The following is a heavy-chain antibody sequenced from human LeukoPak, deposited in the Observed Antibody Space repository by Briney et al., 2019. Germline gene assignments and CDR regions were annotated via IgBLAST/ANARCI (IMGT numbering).Heavy chain of an antibody. CDR1: GFTFSSYW. Sequence: GGSLRLSCTASGFTFSSYWMNWARQASGKGLEWVASINHNGNVNYYVDSVKGRFTISRDNAKNSLYLQMSNLRAEDTAVYFCARGGGLDVWGQGATVTVSS. V-gene: IGHV3-7*03. D-gene: IGHD3-16*01. J-gene: IGHJ6*02. CDR2: INHNGNVN. CDR3: ARGGGLDV.